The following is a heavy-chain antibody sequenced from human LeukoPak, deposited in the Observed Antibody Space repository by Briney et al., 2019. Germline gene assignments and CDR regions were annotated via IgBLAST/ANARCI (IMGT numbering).Heavy chain of an antibody. CDR3: AVQWLGRGSFDY. J-gene: IGHJ4*02. Sequence: SETLSLTCTVSGGSISSYYWSWIRQPPGKGLEWIGYIYYSGSTNYNPSLKSRVTISVDTSKNQFSLKLSSVTAADTAVYYCAVQWLGRGSFDYWGQGTLVTVSS. D-gene: IGHD6-19*01. CDR2: IYYSGST. V-gene: IGHV4-59*01. CDR1: GGSISSYY.